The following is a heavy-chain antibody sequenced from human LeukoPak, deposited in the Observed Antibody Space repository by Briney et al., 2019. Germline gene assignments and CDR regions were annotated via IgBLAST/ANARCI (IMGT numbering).Heavy chain of an antibody. V-gene: IGHV3-53*01. CDR3: AKDRPNYYGSGAYYKKNGDY. D-gene: IGHD3-10*01. J-gene: IGHJ4*02. CDR1: GFTVSTNY. Sequence: PGGSLRLSCAASGFTVSTNYMSWVRQAPGKGLEWVSVIYSGGSTYYADSVKGRFTISRDNSKNTLYLQMNSLRVEDTAIYYCAKDRPNYYGSGAYYKKNGDYWGQGTLVTVSA. CDR2: IYSGGST.